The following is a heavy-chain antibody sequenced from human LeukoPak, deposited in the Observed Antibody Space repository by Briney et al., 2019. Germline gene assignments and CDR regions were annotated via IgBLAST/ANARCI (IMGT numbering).Heavy chain of an antibody. Sequence: GGSLRLSCAASGFTFSSYAMSWVRQAPGKGLEWVSAIGGSGGSTYYADSVKGRFTISRDNSKNTLYLQMNSLRAEDTAVYYCAKVRGSIGLYYFDYWGQGTLVTVSS. D-gene: IGHD3-10*01. J-gene: IGHJ4*02. CDR2: IGGSGGST. CDR3: AKVRGSIGLYYFDY. CDR1: GFTFSSYA. V-gene: IGHV3-23*01.